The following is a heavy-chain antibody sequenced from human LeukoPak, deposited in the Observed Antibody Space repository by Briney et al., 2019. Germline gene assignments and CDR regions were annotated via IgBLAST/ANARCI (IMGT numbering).Heavy chain of an antibody. V-gene: IGHV3-48*03. Sequence: TGGSLRLSCAASGFTFSSYEMNWVRQTPGKGLEWVSYISSSGSTIYYADSVQGRFTISRDNAQNSLYLQMSSLRAEDTAVYYCGRGDYSSSWYLDHWGQGTLVTVSS. D-gene: IGHD6-13*01. J-gene: IGHJ4*02. CDR2: ISSSGSTI. CDR3: GRGDYSSSWYLDH. CDR1: GFTFSSYE.